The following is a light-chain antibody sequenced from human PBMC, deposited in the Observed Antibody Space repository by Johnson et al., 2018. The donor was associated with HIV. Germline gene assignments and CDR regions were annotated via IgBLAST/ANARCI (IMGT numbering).Light chain of an antibody. V-gene: IGLV1-51*01. CDR1: SSNIGNNY. CDR3: AAWDDSMNEYV. J-gene: IGLJ1*01. Sequence: SVLTQPPSVSAAPGQKVTISCSGSSSNIGNNYVSWYQQLPGTTPKLLMYGNVKRPSGIPDRFTGSKSGTSASLAISGLQAEDEADYYCAAWDDSMNEYVFGTGTEVIVL. CDR2: GNV.